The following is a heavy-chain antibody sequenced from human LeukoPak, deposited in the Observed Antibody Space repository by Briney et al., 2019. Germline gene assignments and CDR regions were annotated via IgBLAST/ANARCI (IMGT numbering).Heavy chain of an antibody. CDR1: GYTFTSYA. J-gene: IGHJ5*02. D-gene: IGHD2-15*01. Sequence: ASVKVSCKPCGYTFTSYAMNWVRQAPGQGLECGGWINTNTGNPTHAQGFKGRFVFSLETSVSTAYLQISSLKAEDTAVYYCARDWLVGPPPNWFDPWGQGTLVTVSS. CDR2: INTNTGNP. V-gene: IGHV7-4-1*02. CDR3: ARDWLVGPPPNWFDP.